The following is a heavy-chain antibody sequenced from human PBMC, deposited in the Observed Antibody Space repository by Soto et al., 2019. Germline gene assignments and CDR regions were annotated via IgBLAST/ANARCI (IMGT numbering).Heavy chain of an antibody. CDR3: ARLYCSSTSCYAGGGYYFDY. J-gene: IGHJ4*02. CDR1: SGSISSSNW. CDR2: SFHSGST. V-gene: IGHV4-4*02. Sequence: QVQLQESGPGLVKPSGTLSLTCAVSSGSISSSNWWRWVRQPPGKGLEWIGESFHSGSTNYNPSLKSRVTIAVDKSKNQFSLKLSSVPAADTAVYYCARLYCSSTSCYAGGGYYFDYWGQGTLVTVSS. D-gene: IGHD2-2*01.